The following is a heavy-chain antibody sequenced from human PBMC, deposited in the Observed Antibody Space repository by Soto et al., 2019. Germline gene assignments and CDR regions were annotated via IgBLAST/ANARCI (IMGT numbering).Heavy chain of an antibody. CDR2: FHYSGRT. J-gene: IGHJ6*02. D-gene: IGHD2-2*01. V-gene: IGHV4-34*01. CDR3: ARLAGYCSGTSCYGYYGMDV. Sequence: PSETLSVTCAVYGGSFSGYYWTWIRQPPGTGLEWIGTFHYSGRTYYSPSLESRVTISVDTSKNQFSLKVSSVTAADTAVFYCARLAGYCSGTSCYGYYGMDVWGQGTTVTVSS. CDR1: GGSFSGYY.